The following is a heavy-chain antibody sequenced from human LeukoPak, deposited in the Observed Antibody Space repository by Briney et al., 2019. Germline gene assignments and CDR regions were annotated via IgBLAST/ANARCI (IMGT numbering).Heavy chain of an antibody. V-gene: IGHV3-23*01. D-gene: IGHD1-26*01. J-gene: IGHJ4*02. CDR2: ISGRGDTT. Sequence: GGSLRLSCAASGFTFSSYAMSWVRQAPGKGLEWGSVISGRGDTTYYADSVKGRFTISRDNSKNTLYLQMNSLRADDTAVYYCAKGSWISGSGDYFDYWGQGTLVTVSS. CDR3: AKGSWISGSGDYFDY. CDR1: GFTFSSYA.